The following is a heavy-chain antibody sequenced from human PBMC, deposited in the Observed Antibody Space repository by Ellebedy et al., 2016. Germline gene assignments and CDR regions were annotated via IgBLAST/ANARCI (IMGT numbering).Heavy chain of an antibody. CDR3: ARGGFGGVIVYYYYGMDV. CDR2: INHSGST. Sequence: SETLSLTXAVYGGSFSGYYWSWIRQPPGKGLEWIGEINHSGSTNYNSSLKSRVTISVDTSKNQFSLKLSSVTAADTAVYYCARGGFGGVIVYYYYGMDVWGQGTTVTVSS. CDR1: GGSFSGYY. D-gene: IGHD3-16*02. J-gene: IGHJ6*02. V-gene: IGHV4-34*01.